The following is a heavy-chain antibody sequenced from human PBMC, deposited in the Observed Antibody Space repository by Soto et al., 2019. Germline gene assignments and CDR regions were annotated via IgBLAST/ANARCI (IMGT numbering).Heavy chain of an antibody. D-gene: IGHD1-7*01. J-gene: IGHJ5*02. CDR3: ARWGWVITGATESWFDP. Sequence: QVQLVQSGAEVKKPGASVKVSCKASGYTFTSYYMHWVRQAPGQGLEWMGIINPSGGSTSYAQKFQGRVTMTRDTSTSTVYMELSSLRSEDTAVYYCARWGWVITGATESWFDPWGQGTLVTVSS. CDR2: INPSGGST. V-gene: IGHV1-46*01. CDR1: GYTFTSYY.